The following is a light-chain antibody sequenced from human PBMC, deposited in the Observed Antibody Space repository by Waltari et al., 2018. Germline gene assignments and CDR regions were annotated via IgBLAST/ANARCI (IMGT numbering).Light chain of an antibody. CDR3: CSYAGLGIYV. V-gene: IGLV2-23*02. CDR2: EVT. Sequence: QSGLTQPASVSGSPGQSITVSCTVPSSDVGHYNLVAWYQQYPGKAPRFMVYEVTKRTSGVSDRFFGSKSGNTASLTISGLQSEDEADYYCCSYAGLGIYVFGTGTKVTVL. CDR1: SSDVGHYNL. J-gene: IGLJ1*01.